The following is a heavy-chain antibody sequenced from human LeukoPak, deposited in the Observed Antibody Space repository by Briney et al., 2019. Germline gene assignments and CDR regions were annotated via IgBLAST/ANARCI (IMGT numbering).Heavy chain of an antibody. D-gene: IGHD3-10*01. J-gene: IGHJ4*02. CDR3: AREGYYGSGSPPSLYFDY. CDR1: GFTFTSYS. Sequence: GGSLRLSCAASGFTFTSYSMNWVRQAPGKGLEWVAVTSSDLNVKLYADSVKGRFTISRDNSRSTLYLQMNSLRPEDTAIYYCAREGYYGSGSPPSLYFDYWGQGTLVTVSS. V-gene: IGHV3-30*03. CDR2: TSSDLNVK.